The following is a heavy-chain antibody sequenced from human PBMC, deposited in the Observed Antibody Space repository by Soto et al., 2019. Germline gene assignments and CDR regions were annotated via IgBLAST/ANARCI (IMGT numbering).Heavy chain of an antibody. CDR2: TYYIGNT. D-gene: IGHD3-9*01. Sequence: QVQLQESGPGLVKASETLSLTCTVSGGSISSDYWSWIRQSPGKGLQWIGYTYYIGNTNYNPSLESRVTISLDRSKNQFFLKMTSVTAADTAVYYCAKWSGYPTWFGPWGQGLLVTVSS. CDR3: AKWSGYPTWFGP. J-gene: IGHJ5*02. CDR1: GGSISSDY. V-gene: IGHV4-59*01.